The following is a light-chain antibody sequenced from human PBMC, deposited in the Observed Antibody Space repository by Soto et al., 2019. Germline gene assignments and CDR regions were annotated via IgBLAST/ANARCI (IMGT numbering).Light chain of an antibody. CDR3: MQGTHWPPYT. CDR1: QSLVHSDGNTY. J-gene: IGKJ2*01. Sequence: DVVMTQSPLSLPVTLGQPASISCRSSQSLVHSDGNTYLNWFHQRPGQSPRRLFYKVSNRDSGVTDRFSGSGSDTEFTLKISVVEAEDVGVYYCMQGTHWPPYTFDQGTKLEIK. V-gene: IGKV2-30*02. CDR2: KVS.